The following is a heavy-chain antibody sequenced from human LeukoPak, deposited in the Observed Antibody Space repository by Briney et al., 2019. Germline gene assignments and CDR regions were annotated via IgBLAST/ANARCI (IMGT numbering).Heavy chain of an antibody. D-gene: IGHD2-21*02. CDR1: GFTFSSYA. V-gene: IGHV3-23*01. J-gene: IGHJ1*01. Sequence: GASLRLSCAASGFTFSSYAMSGVRQAPGKGLEWVSAISGSGGSTYYADSVKGRFTISRDNSKNTLYLQMNSLRAEDTAVYYCAKVSDGDCEEYFQHWGQGTLVTVS. CDR2: ISGSGGST. CDR3: AKVSDGDCEEYFQH.